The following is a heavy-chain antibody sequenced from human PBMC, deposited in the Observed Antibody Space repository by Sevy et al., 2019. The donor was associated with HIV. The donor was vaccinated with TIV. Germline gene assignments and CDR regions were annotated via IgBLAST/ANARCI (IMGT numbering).Heavy chain of an antibody. D-gene: IGHD2-2*01. CDR3: AKWRPPAHYYYMDV. V-gene: IGHV3-23*01. Sequence: GGSLRLSCAASGFIFSSYAMSWVRQAPGKGLEWVSAISGSGGSTYYADSVKGRFTISRDNSKNTLYLQMNSLRAEDTAVYYCAKWRPPAHYYYMDVWGKGTTVTVSS. J-gene: IGHJ6*03. CDR2: ISGSGGST. CDR1: GFIFSSYA.